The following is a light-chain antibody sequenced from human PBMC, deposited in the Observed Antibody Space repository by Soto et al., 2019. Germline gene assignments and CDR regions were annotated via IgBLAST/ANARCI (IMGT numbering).Light chain of an antibody. CDR1: SSDVGGYNY. CDR3: SSYAGSNNFV. Sequence: GQSVTISCTGTSSDVGGYNYVSWYQQHPGKAPKLMIYEVSERPSGVPDRFSGSKSSNTASLTVSGLQAEDEADYYCSSYAGSNNFVFGTGTKSPS. J-gene: IGLJ1*01. CDR2: EVS. V-gene: IGLV2-8*01.